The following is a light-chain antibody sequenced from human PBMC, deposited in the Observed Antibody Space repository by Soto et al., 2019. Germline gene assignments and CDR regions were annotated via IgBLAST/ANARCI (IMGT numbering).Light chain of an antibody. V-gene: IGKV1-5*03. CDR1: QTISSW. Sequence: DFQMTMSPFTLSGSVGDRVTITCRASQTISSWLAWYQQKPGKAPKLLIYKASTLKSGVPSRFSGSGSGTEFTLTISSLQPDDFATYYCQHYNSYSEAFCQGTKVDIK. J-gene: IGKJ1*01. CDR2: KAS. CDR3: QHYNSYSEA.